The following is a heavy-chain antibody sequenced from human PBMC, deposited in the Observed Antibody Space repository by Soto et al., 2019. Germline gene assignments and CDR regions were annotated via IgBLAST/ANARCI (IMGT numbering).Heavy chain of an antibody. CDR3: ARAAGSYSSSSWGPGWFDP. V-gene: IGHV3-53*01. D-gene: IGHD6-6*01. J-gene: IGHJ5*02. Sequence: GGSLRLSCAASGFTVSSNYMSWVRQAPGKGLEWVSVIYSGGSTYYADSVKGRFTISRDNSKNTLYLQMNSLRAEDTAVYYCARAAGSYSSSSWGPGWFDPWGQGTLVTVS. CDR1: GFTVSSNY. CDR2: IYSGGST.